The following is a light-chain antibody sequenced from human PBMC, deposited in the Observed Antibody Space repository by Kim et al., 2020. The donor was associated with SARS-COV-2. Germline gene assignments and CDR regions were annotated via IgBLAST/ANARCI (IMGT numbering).Light chain of an antibody. CDR1: QVIRKF. V-gene: IGKV1-33*01. CDR2: DVS. Sequence: DILMTQSTSSLSASVGDRVTITCQATQVIRKFLNWYQQRPGKAPQLLIYDVSNLQTGVPSRFSGSGYGTEFTLTISSLQPEDFATYYCQQNDAFPITFGQGTRLEIK. CDR3: QQNDAFPIT. J-gene: IGKJ5*01.